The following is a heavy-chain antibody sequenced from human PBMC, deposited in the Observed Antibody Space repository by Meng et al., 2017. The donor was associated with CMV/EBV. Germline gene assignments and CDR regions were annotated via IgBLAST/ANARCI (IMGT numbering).Heavy chain of an antibody. Sequence: SETLSLTCTVSGGSISSYYWSWIRQPPGKGLEWIGYIYYSGSTNYNPSLKSRVTISVDTSKNQFSLKLSPVTAADTAVYYCARDWITIFDYYYGMDVWGQGTTVTVSS. V-gene: IGHV4-59*01. CDR1: GGSISSYY. CDR2: IYYSGST. J-gene: IGHJ6*02. D-gene: IGHD3-3*01. CDR3: ARDWITIFDYYYGMDV.